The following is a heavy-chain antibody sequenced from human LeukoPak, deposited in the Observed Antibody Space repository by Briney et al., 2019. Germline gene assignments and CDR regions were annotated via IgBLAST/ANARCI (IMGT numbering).Heavy chain of an antibody. CDR1: GFTFSSYA. J-gene: IGHJ4*02. CDR3: ARKFTYYYDSSGYYYAYYFDY. D-gene: IGHD3-22*01. V-gene: IGHV3-23*01. CDR2: ISGSGGST. Sequence: GGSLRLSCAASGFTFSSYAMSWVRQAPGKGLEWVSAISGSGGSTFYADSVKGRFTISRDNSKNTLYLQMNSLRAEDTAVYYCARKFTYYYDSSGYYYAYYFDYWGQGTLVTVSS.